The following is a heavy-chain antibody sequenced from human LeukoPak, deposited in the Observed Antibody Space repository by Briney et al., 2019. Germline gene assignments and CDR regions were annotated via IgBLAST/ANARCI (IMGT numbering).Heavy chain of an antibody. D-gene: IGHD3-10*01. Sequence: PGGSLRLSCAASGFTFSGYEMNWVRQAPGKGLEWVSYISSSGSTIYYADSVKGRFTISRDNAKNSLYLQMNSLRAEDTAVYYCARDGSNYYYGMDVWGKGTTVTVSS. J-gene: IGHJ6*04. CDR1: GFTFSGYE. V-gene: IGHV3-48*03. CDR2: ISSSGSTI. CDR3: ARDGSNYYYGMDV.